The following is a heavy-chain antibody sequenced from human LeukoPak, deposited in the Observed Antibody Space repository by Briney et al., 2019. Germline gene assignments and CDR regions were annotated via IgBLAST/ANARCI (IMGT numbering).Heavy chain of an antibody. Sequence: SETLSLTCTVSGGSFRSSSYYWGWIRQTPGKGLEWIGCIYYSGSTYYNPSLKSRVTISVDTSENQFSLKLTSATAADTSVYYCARHSGLRSPFDPWGQGTLVTVSS. J-gene: IGHJ5*02. V-gene: IGHV4-39*01. CDR1: GGSFRSSSYY. CDR3: ARHSGLRSPFDP. D-gene: IGHD3-3*01. CDR2: IYYSGST.